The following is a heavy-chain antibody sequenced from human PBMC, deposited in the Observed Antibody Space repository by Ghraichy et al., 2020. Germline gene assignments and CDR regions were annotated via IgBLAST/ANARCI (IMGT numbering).Heavy chain of an antibody. Sequence: GGSLRLSCVASGFSVGTNYMSWVRQAPGKGLEWVSIIYSGTNTYYRDSVKGRFIISRDTSKNTLDLQMNSLRAEDTAVYYCARDKGGGYCSSTTCQQTYFDLWGRGNLVTVS. CDR2: IYSGTNT. V-gene: IGHV3-53*01. CDR3: ARDKGGGYCSSTTCQQTYFDL. J-gene: IGHJ2*01. CDR1: GFSVGTNY. D-gene: IGHD2/OR15-2a*01.